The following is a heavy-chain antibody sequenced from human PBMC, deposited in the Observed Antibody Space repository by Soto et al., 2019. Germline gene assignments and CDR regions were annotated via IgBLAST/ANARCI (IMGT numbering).Heavy chain of an antibody. CDR1: GFTFSSYW. CDR2: IKQDGSEK. V-gene: IGHV3-7*01. CDR3: ARAQLSTWLDFDY. D-gene: IGHD6-19*01. J-gene: IGHJ4*02. Sequence: GGSLRLSCAASGFTFSSYWMSWVRQAPGKGLEWVANIKQDGSEKYYVDSVKGRFTASRDNAENSLYLQMNSLRDEDTALYYCARAQLSTWLDFDYWGQGTLVTVSS.